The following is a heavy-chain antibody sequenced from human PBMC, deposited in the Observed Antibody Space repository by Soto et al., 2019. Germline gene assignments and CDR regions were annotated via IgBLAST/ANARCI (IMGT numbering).Heavy chain of an antibody. CDR2: IYNSGST. V-gene: IGHV4-30-2*01. J-gene: IGHJ4*02. CDR1: GGYISGGYYS. CDR3: ARVESGYVPDY. Sequence: SETLSLTCAVSGGYISGGYYSWSWIRQPPGKGLEWIGFIYNSGSTYYNSSLKSRVTISVDRSKNHFFLNLTSVTAADTAMYYCARVESGYVPDYWGQGTLVTVSS. D-gene: IGHD5-12*01.